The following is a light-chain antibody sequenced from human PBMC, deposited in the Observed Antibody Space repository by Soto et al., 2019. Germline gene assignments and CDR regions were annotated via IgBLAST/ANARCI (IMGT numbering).Light chain of an antibody. CDR3: QQYVFWPPTFT. CDR1: ESVSTN. CDR2: SAS. J-gene: IGKJ2*01. V-gene: IGKV3-15*01. Sequence: EIVMTQSPATLSVSPGERVTLSCRACESVSTNVAWYQQKPGQAPRLLIYSASTRATGIPARFSGTGSGTEFTLAISSLRCEDFAFYYGQQYVFWPPTFTFGQGTKLEIK.